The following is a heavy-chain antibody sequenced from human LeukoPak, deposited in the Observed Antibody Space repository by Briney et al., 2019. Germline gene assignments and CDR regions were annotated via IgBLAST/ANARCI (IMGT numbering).Heavy chain of an antibody. V-gene: IGHV3-7*01. CDR1: RFTFSSYW. CDR3: ARKRGYSYGNFDY. Sequence: GGSLRLSCAASRFTFSSYWMSWVRQAPGKGLEWVANIKQDGSEKYYVDSVKGRFTISRDNAKNSLYLQMNSLRAEDTAVYYCARKRGYSYGNFDYWGQGTLVTVSS. D-gene: IGHD5-18*01. J-gene: IGHJ4*02. CDR2: IKQDGSEK.